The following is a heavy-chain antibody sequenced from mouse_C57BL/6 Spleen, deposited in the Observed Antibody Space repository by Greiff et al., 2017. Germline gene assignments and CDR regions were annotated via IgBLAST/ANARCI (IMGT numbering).Heavy chain of an antibody. J-gene: IGHJ1*03. D-gene: IGHD4-1*01. CDR2: ISPGSGGT. CDR1: GYAFTNYL. Sequence: QVQLQQSGAELVRPGTSVKVSCTASGYAFTNYLIAWVQQRPGQGLEWIVVISPGSGGTNYTEKFKGKVTLTADKSSSTANMQLSSLTSEDSAVYFCAREGGTDPYWYFDGWGTGTTVTVAS. CDR3: AREGGTDPYWYFDG. V-gene: IGHV1-54*01.